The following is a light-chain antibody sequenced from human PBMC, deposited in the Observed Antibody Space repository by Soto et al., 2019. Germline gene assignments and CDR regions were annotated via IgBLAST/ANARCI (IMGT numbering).Light chain of an antibody. Sequence: DIQMTQSPSSLSASVGDRITITCQASQDISHRLNWYHQKPGKAPNLLIYDASNLAAGVPSGFSGSGSGTHFTFTISSLQPEDIGTYYCQNCFTVPYTFGQGTKLEIK. J-gene: IGKJ2*01. CDR2: DAS. CDR1: QDISHR. CDR3: QNCFTVPYT. V-gene: IGKV1-33*01.